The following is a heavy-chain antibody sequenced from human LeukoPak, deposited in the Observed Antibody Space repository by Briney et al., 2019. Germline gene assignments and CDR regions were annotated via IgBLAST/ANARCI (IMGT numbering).Heavy chain of an antibody. CDR2: INPSGGST. J-gene: IGHJ4*02. Sequence: GASVTVSCTASGYTFTSYYMHWVRQAPGQGLERMGIINPSGGSTSYAQKFQGRVTMTRDTSTSTVYMELSSLRSEDTAVYYCARDRLIGYSYGLDFDYWGQGTLVTVSS. CDR1: GYTFTSYY. D-gene: IGHD5-18*01. CDR3: ARDRLIGYSYGLDFDY. V-gene: IGHV1-46*01.